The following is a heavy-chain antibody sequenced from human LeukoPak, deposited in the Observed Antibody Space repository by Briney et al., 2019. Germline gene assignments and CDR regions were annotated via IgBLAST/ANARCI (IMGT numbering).Heavy chain of an antibody. J-gene: IGHJ3*02. CDR1: GFTFSSYA. D-gene: IGHD1-26*01. V-gene: IGHV4-59*08. Sequence: GSLRLSCAASGFTFSSYAMYWIRQPPGKGLEWIGYIYSSGSTNSNPSLKSRVTISVDTSKSQFSLKMTSVTAADTAVYYCARQGSGGRAFDIWGQGTMVTVSS. CDR3: ARQGSGGRAFDI. CDR2: IYSSGST.